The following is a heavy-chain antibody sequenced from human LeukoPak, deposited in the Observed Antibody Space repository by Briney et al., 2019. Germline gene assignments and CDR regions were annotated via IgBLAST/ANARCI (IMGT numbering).Heavy chain of an antibody. D-gene: IGHD6-13*01. CDR1: GFTFSSYA. Sequence: GVSLGLSCAASGFTFSSYAMSWVRQAPGKGLEWVSAISGSGGSTYYADSVEGRFTISRDNSKNTLYLQMNSLRAEDTAVYYCAKVRGSSWYYSDWGQGTLVTVSS. J-gene: IGHJ4*02. CDR3: AKVRGSSWYYSD. V-gene: IGHV3-23*01. CDR2: ISGSGGST.